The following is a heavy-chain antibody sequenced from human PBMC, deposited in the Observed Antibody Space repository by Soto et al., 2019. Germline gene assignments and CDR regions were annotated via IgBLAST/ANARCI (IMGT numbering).Heavy chain of an antibody. J-gene: IGHJ6*02. CDR1: GGSFSGYY. V-gene: IGHV4-34*01. CDR3: ARGNRGVIIYYYYYGMDV. Sequence: SETLSLTCAVYGGSFSGYYWSWIRQPPGQGLEWIGEINHSGSTNYNPSLQSRVTISVDTSKNQFSLKLSSVTAADTAVYYCARGNRGVIIYYYYYGMDVWGQGTTVTVSS. D-gene: IGHD3-10*01. CDR2: INHSGST.